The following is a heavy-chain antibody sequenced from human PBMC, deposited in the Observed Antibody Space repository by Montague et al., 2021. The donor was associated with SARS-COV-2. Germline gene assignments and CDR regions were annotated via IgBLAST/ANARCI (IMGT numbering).Heavy chain of an antibody. V-gene: IGHV4-34*01. Sequence: SETLSLTCAVSGGSFSGYYWSWIRQPPGKGLEWIGEINHSGSTNYNPSLKSRVTISVDTSKNQFSLKLSSVTAADTAVYYCARGLPYGDYGSVDYWGQGTLVTVSS. CDR1: GGSFSGYY. J-gene: IGHJ4*02. D-gene: IGHD4-17*01. CDR2: INHSGST. CDR3: ARGLPYGDYGSVDY.